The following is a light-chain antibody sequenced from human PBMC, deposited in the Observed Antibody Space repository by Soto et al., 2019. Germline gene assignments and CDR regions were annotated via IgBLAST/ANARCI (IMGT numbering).Light chain of an antibody. V-gene: IGLV1-47*01. CDR3: ATWDDSLNDYV. CDR1: SSNIGSNF. Sequence: QSVLTQPPSASGTPGQRVTISCSGSSSNIGSNFVYWYQQLPGTAPKLLIFKNNQRPSGVPGRFSASKSGTSASLAISGLRSGDEADYYCATWDDSLNDYVFATGTKLTVL. J-gene: IGLJ1*01. CDR2: KNN.